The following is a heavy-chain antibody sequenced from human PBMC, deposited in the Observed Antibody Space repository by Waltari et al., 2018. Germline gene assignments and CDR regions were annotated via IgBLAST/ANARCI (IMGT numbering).Heavy chain of an antibody. CDR3: ATGGAYCFADCHSIH. J-gene: IGHJ4*02. CDR1: GFRFSTYG. CDR2: ISGSTDGI. Sequence: EVQVLESGGGLVQPGGSLGLSCTASGFRFSTYGMSWVRQSTGKGLEWVSTISGSTDGINYADSVKGRFTISRDNSKNTLYLQMNSLRVEDTAVYYCATGGAYCFADCHSIHWGQGTLVTVSS. D-gene: IGHD2-21*02. V-gene: IGHV3-23*01.